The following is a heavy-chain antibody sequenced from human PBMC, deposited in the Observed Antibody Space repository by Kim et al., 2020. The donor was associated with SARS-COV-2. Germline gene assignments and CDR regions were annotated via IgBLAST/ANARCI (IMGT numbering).Heavy chain of an antibody. V-gene: IGHV3-48*02. Sequence: GGSLRLSCATSGFTFSAYDMNWVRQVPGKGLEWLSFITKGSNIIYYADSVKVRFTTSRDNAKNSLHLQMNSLKDDDTAIYHCVRDRMGGAFDIWGQGTLVTFS. D-gene: IGHD3-16*01. CDR2: ITKGSNII. CDR3: VRDRMGGAFDI. CDR1: GFTFSAYD. J-gene: IGHJ3*02.